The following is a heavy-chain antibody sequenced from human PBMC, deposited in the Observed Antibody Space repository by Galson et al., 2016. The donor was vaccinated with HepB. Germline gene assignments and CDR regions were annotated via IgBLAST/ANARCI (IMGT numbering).Heavy chain of an antibody. J-gene: IGHJ6*02. V-gene: IGHV1-18*01. Sequence: SCKASGYAFSSYGISWVRQAPGEGLEWMGWISAYNGNTDYAQKVQGRVTMTTDTSTSTAYMELRSLRSDDTAVYYCARDCTFSSCYYGMDVWGQGTTVTVSS. CDR2: ISAYNGNT. D-gene: IGHD6-13*01. CDR3: ARDCTFSSCYYGMDV. CDR1: GYAFSSYG.